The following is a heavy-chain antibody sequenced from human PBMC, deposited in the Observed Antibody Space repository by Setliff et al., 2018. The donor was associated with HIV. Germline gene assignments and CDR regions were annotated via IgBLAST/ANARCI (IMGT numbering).Heavy chain of an antibody. CDR2: IYTSGSS. CDR1: GGSINNYQ. D-gene: IGHD6-13*01. V-gene: IGHV4-59*01. J-gene: IGHJ4*02. Sequence: SETLSLTCTVSGVSGGSINNYQWSWIRQPPGKGLEWIGYIYTSGSSNYNPSLKSRVTISVDTSKNQFSLKLSSVTAADTAVYYCASNRIAAAARFDYWGQGTLVTVSS. CDR3: ASNRIAAAARFDY.